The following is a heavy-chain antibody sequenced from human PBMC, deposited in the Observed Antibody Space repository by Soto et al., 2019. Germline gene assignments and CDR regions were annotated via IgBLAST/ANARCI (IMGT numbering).Heavy chain of an antibody. V-gene: IGHV3-53*02. J-gene: IGHJ4*02. CDR3: ASYSGYDYPKRFDY. D-gene: IGHD5-12*01. CDR1: GFTVSSNY. Sequence: EVQLVETGGGLIQPGGSLRLSCAASGFTVSSNYMSWVRQAPGKGLEWVSVIYSGGSTYYADSVKGRFTISRDKSKNTLYLQMNSLRAEDTAVYYCASYSGYDYPKRFDYWGQGTLVTVSS. CDR2: IYSGGST.